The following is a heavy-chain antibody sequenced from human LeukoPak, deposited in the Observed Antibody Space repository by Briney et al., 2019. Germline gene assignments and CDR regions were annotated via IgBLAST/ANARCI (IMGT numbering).Heavy chain of an antibody. J-gene: IGHJ2*01. V-gene: IGHV3-21*01. CDR2: VTSSSSYI. Sequence: GGSLRLSCAASGFTFSTYNMNWVRQAPGKGLEWVSSVTSSSSYIYYADSVKGRFTISRDTAGNSVFLLMNSLRAEDTAVYYCARDPRGSAKSYAHWFFDLWGRGTLVTVSS. D-gene: IGHD3-10*01. CDR3: ARDPRGSAKSYAHWFFDL. CDR1: GFTFSTYN.